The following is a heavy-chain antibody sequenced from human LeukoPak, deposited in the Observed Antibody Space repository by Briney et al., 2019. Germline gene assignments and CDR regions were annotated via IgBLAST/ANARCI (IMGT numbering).Heavy chain of an antibody. CDR3: ARGDSAAAGTDY. CDR1: GGSISSSSYY. V-gene: IGHV4-39*01. D-gene: IGHD6-13*01. Sequence: PSETLSLTCTVSGGSISSSSYYWGWIRQPPGKGLEWIGSIYYSGSTYYNPSLKSRVTISVDTSKNQFSLKLSSVTAADTAVYYCARGDSAAAGTDYWGQGTLVTVSS. CDR2: IYYSGST. J-gene: IGHJ4*02.